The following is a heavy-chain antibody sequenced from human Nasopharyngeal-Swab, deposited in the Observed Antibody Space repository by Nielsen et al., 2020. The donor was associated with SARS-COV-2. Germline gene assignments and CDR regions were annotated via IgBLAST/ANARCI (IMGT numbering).Heavy chain of an antibody. Sequence: GESLKISCAASGFTFSRCTMHWVRQAPGTGLEWVAVISYDGSNKYYADSVKGRFTISRDISKNTLYLQINSLRAEDTAVFYCASTPLDSSGYYYAFHYWGRGTLVTVSS. D-gene: IGHD3-22*01. CDR2: ISYDGSNK. CDR1: GFTFSRCT. J-gene: IGHJ4*02. V-gene: IGHV3-30-3*01. CDR3: ASTPLDSSGYYYAFHY.